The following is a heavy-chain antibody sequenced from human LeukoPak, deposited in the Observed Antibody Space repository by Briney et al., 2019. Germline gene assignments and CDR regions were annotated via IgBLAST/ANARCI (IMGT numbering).Heavy chain of an antibody. CDR3: ARAGYARGLDV. CDR2: STNKGTGSIT. CDR1: VWTRSDHD. J-gene: IGHJ6*02. V-gene: IGHV3-72*01. D-gene: IGHD5-12*01. Sequence: GGSLRVSCAACVWTRSDHDMHGVRQAQGKGREGVGLSTNKGTGSITEYAAYVNGRFTISRDDSQNSLYLQMKSLKTDDTAVYYCARAGYARGLDVWGQGTTVTVSS.